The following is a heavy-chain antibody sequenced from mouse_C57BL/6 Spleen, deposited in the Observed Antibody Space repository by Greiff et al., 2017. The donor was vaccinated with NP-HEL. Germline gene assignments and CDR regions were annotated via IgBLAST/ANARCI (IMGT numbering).Heavy chain of an antibody. D-gene: IGHD2-1*01. CDR2: ISDGGSYT. CDR3: ARDLNGNYYFDY. CDR1: GFTFSSYA. V-gene: IGHV5-4*01. J-gene: IGHJ2*01. Sequence: EVQLVESGGGLVKPGGSLKLSCAASGFTFSSYAMSWVRQTPEKRLEWVATISDGGSYTYYPDNVKGRFTISRDNAKNNLYLQMSHLKSEDTAMYYCARDLNGNYYFDYWGQGTTRTVSS.